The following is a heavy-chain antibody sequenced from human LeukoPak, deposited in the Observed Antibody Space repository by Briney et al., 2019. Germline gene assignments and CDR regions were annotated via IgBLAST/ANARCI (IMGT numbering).Heavy chain of an antibody. Sequence: SVKVSCKASVGTFSSYAISWVRQAPGQGLEWMGRIIPIFGIANYAQKFQGRVTITADKSTSTAYMELSSLRSEDTAVYYCARASGWYEGDYYYYYGMDVWGQGTTVTVSS. J-gene: IGHJ6*02. CDR2: IIPIFGIA. V-gene: IGHV1-69*04. D-gene: IGHD6-19*01. CDR3: ARASGWYEGDYYYYYGMDV. CDR1: VGTFSSYA.